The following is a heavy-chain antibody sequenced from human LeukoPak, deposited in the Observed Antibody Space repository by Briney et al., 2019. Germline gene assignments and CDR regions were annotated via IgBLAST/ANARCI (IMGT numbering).Heavy chain of an antibody. CDR3: ARQPEGTWFDP. CDR1: GYSFTSNW. V-gene: IGHV5-10-1*01. CDR2: IAPSDFYT. Sequence: PGESLKISCKGSGYSFTSNWISWVRQMPGKGLEWMGRIAPSDFYTNYSPSFQGHVTISADKSISTAYLQWSSLKASDTAMYYCARQPEGTWFDPWGQGTLVTVSS. D-gene: IGHD1-1*01. J-gene: IGHJ5*02.